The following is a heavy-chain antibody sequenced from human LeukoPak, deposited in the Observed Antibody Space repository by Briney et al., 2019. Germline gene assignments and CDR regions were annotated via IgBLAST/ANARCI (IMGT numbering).Heavy chain of an antibody. CDR3: ARDAIDCSGGSCPVLLFDY. J-gene: IGHJ4*02. V-gene: IGHV3-48*03. CDR2: ISSSGSTI. D-gene: IGHD2-15*01. Sequence: PGGSLRLSCAASGFTLSSYEMNWVRQAPGKGLEWVSYISSSGSTIYYADSVKGRFTISRDNAKNSLYLQMNSLRAEDTAVYYCARDAIDCSGGSCPVLLFDYWGQGTLVTVSS. CDR1: GFTLSSYE.